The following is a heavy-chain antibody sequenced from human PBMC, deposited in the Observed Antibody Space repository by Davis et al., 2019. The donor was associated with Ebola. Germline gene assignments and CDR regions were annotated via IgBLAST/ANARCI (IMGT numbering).Heavy chain of an antibody. CDR3: AAGTTSP. D-gene: IGHD1-7*01. CDR2: ISSSSSTI. Sequence: GESLKISCAASGFTFSSYSMNWVRQAPGKVLEWVSYISSSSSTIYYADSVKGRFTISRDNAKNSLYLQMNSLRDEDTAVYYCAAGTTSPWGQGTLVTVSS. V-gene: IGHV3-48*02. CDR1: GFTFSSYS. J-gene: IGHJ5*02.